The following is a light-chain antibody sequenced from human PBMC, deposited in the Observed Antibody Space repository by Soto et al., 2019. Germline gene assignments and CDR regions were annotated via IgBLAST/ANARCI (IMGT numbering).Light chain of an antibody. V-gene: IGKV2-28*01. Sequence: DIVMTQSPLSLSVTPGQPASISCRSSQSLLAGNGYNYLDWYLQKPGQSPQLLVYLGSNRASGVPDRFSSSVSGTDFTLKISRVEAEDVGVYYCMQALQTPLTFGGGTKVEIK. CDR1: QSLLAGNGYNY. CDR3: MQALQTPLT. CDR2: LGS. J-gene: IGKJ4*01.